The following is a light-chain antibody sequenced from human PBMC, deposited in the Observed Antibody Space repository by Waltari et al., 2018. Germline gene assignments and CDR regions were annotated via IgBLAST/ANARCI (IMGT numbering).Light chain of an antibody. J-gene: IGKJ2*01. Sequence: DIQMTQSPSSLSASVGDRVTITCRASQSVNTYLNWYQQKPGKAPKLLIYSSSYLQTGVNSRFRGSGSGTDFTLTITSLQPDDFATYYCQQSFNTPPYTFGQGTKLEI. CDR3: QQSFNTPPYT. CDR1: QSVNTY. CDR2: SSS. V-gene: IGKV1-39*01.